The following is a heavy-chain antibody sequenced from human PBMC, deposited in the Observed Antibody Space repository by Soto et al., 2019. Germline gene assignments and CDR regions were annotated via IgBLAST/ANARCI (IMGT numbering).Heavy chain of an antibody. CDR3: AREDIVETRGMDV. J-gene: IGHJ6*02. D-gene: IGHD2-15*01. CDR1: GGSISSYY. CDR2: IYYSGST. Sequence: PSETLSLTCTVSGGSISSYYLSWIRQPPGKGLEWIGYIYYSGSTNYNPSLKSRVNPDTSKNQFSLQLNSVTPEDTAVYYCAREDIVETRGMDVWGQGTTVTVSS. V-gene: IGHV4-59*12.